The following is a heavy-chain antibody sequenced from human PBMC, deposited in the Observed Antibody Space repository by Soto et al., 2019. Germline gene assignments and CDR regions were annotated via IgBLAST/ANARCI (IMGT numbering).Heavy chain of an antibody. V-gene: IGHV4-34*01. CDR2: INHSGST. CDR3: ASHGGYDFWSGYYSNWFDP. D-gene: IGHD3-3*01. CDR1: GGSFSGYY. J-gene: IGHJ5*02. Sequence: SETLSLTCAVYGGSFSGYYWSWIRQPPGKGLEWIGEINHSGSTNYNPSLKSRVTISVDTSKNQFSLKLSSVTAADTAVYYCASHGGYDFWSGYYSNWFDPWGQGTLVTVSS.